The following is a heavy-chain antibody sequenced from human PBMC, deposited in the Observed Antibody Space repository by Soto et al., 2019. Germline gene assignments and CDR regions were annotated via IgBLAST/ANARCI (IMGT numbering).Heavy chain of an antibody. CDR1: GYTFTSYY. Sequence: ASVKVSCKASGYTFTSYYMHWVRQAPGQGLEWMGIINPSGGSTSYAQKFQGRVTMTRDTSTSTVYMELSSLRSEDTAVYYCALLTTVNLDSKEAAFDIWGQGTMVTVSS. V-gene: IGHV1-46*03. D-gene: IGHD4-17*01. CDR2: INPSGGST. CDR3: ALLTTVNLDSKEAAFDI. J-gene: IGHJ3*02.